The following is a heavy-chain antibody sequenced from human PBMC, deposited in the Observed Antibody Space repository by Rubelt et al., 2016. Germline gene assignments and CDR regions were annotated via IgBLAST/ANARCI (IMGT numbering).Heavy chain of an antibody. CDR1: GGSISSYY. V-gene: IGHV4-59*01. CDR3: ARLTLNYYDSSGYYY. CDR2: IDYSGST. J-gene: IGHJ4*02. Sequence: QVQLQESGPGLVKPSETLSLTCTVSGGSISSYYWSWIRQPPGKGLEWIGYIDYSGSTNYNPSLKSRVTSSVDTSMNRFSLKLSSVTAADTAVYYCARLTLNYYDSSGYYYWGQGTLVTVSS. D-gene: IGHD3-22*01.